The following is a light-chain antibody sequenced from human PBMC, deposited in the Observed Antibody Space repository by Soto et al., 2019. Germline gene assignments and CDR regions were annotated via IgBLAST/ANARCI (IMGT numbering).Light chain of an antibody. Sequence: QSALTQPPSASGSPGQSVTISCIGTSSDIGGYKYVSWFQQHPGKAPKLIIYEVSKRPSGVPDRFSGSKSGNTASLTVSGLQAEDEADYYCASFRGGTPYVFGTGTKLTVL. J-gene: IGLJ1*01. CDR1: SSDIGGYKY. CDR3: ASFRGGTPYV. CDR2: EVS. V-gene: IGLV2-8*01.